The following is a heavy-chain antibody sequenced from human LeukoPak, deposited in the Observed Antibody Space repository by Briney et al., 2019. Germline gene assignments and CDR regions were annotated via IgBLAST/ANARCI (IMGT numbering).Heavy chain of an antibody. CDR1: GFTFSSYA. Sequence: GGSLRLSCAASGFTFSSYAMHWVRQAPGNGLKYVSAISSNGGSTYYANSVKGRFTISRDNSNNTLYLQMGSLRAEDMAVYYCARTITGTSYYYMDVWGKGTTVTVSS. CDR2: ISSNGGST. CDR3: ARTITGTSYYYMDV. V-gene: IGHV3-64*01. J-gene: IGHJ6*03. D-gene: IGHD1-7*01.